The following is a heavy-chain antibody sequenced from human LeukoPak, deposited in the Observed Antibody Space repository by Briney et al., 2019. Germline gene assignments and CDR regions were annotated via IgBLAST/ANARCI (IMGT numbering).Heavy chain of an antibody. V-gene: IGHV3-7*01. Sequence: GGSLRLSCAASGFTFSSYWMSWVRQAPGKGLEWVANIKQDGSEKYYVDSVKGRFTISRDNAKKSLYLQMNSLRAEDTAVYYCARTTALGYCSSTSCYSGDGYWGQGTLVTVSS. J-gene: IGHJ4*02. CDR3: ARTTALGYCSSTSCYSGDGY. CDR1: GFTFSSYW. CDR2: IKQDGSEK. D-gene: IGHD2-2*01.